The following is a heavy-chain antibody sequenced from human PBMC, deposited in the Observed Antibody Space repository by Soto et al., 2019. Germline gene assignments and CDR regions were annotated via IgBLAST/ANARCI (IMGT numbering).Heavy chain of an antibody. Sequence: QVQLVQSGAEVKKPGASVKVSCKASGYTFTSDDINWVRQATGQGLEWMGWMNRNSGNTGYAQKFQGRVTMTWNTSISTAYMELSSLRSEDTAMYYCARERRLGIDGMDVWGQGTTVTVSS. J-gene: IGHJ6*02. CDR2: MNRNSGNT. D-gene: IGHD7-27*01. CDR1: GYTFTSDD. CDR3: ARERRLGIDGMDV. V-gene: IGHV1-8*01.